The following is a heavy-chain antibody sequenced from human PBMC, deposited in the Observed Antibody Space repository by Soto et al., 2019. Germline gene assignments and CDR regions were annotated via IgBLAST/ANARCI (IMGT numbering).Heavy chain of an antibody. J-gene: IGHJ4*02. CDR2: INAGNGNT. CDR1: GYTFTNYA. V-gene: IGHV1-3*05. CDR3: ARSIVVVLALDY. D-gene: IGHD2-21*01. Sequence: QVQLVQSGAEEKKPGASVKVSCKASGYTFTNYAMHWVRQAPGQRLEWMGWINAGNGNTKYSQKFQGRVTITRDTSASTAYMELSSLRSEVTAVYYCARSIVVVLALDYWGQGTLVNVSS.